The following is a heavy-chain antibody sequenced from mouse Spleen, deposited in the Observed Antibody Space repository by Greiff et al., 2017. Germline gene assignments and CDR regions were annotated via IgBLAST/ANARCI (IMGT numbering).Heavy chain of an antibody. D-gene: IGHD2-4*01. CDR2: IYPGDGDT. Sequence: QVQLQQSGAELVKPGASVKISCKASGYAFSSYWMNWVKQRPGKGLEWIGQIYPGDGDTNYNGKFKGKATLTADKSSSTAYMQLSSLTSEDSAVYFCARGKDYYDYDGGFDYWGQGTTLTVSS. J-gene: IGHJ2*01. CDR3: ARGKDYYDYDGGFDY. V-gene: IGHV1-80*01. CDR1: GYAFSSYW.